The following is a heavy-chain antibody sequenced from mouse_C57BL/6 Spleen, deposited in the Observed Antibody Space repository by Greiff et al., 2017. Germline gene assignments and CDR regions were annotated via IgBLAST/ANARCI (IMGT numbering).Heavy chain of an antibody. Sequence: QVQLKQPGAELVMPGASVKLSCKASGYTFTSYWMHWVKQRPGQGLEWIGEIDPSDSYTNYNQKFKGKSTLTVDKSSSTAYMQLSSLTSEDSAVYYCARLADDFDYWGQGTTLTVSS. CDR1: GYTFTSYW. V-gene: IGHV1-69*01. D-gene: IGHD2-3*01. CDR2: IDPSDSYT. J-gene: IGHJ2*01. CDR3: ARLADDFDY.